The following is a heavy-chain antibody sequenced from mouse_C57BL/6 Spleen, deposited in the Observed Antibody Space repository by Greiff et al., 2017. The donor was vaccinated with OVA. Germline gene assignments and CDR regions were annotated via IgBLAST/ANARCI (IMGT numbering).Heavy chain of an antibody. J-gene: IGHJ3*01. CDR2: ILPGSGST. CDR3: ARGGGSCYAWFAY. D-gene: IGHD3-2*02. Sequence: VQLQQSGAELLKPGASVKLSCKATGYTFTGYWIAWVKQRPGHGLEWIGEILPGSGSTNYNEKFKGKATFTADTSSNTAYMQLSSLTTADSAIYCWARGGGSCYAWFAYWGQGTLVTVSA. V-gene: IGHV1-9*01. CDR1: GYTFTGYW.